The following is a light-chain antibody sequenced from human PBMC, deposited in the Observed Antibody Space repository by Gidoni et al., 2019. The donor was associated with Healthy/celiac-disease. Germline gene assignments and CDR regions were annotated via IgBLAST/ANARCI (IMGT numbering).Light chain of an antibody. CDR1: QSISSW. V-gene: IGKV1-5*03. Sequence: DIQMTQSPSTLSASVGDRVPIPCRASQSISSWLAWYQQKRGKAPKLLIYKASSLESGVPSRFSGSGSGTEFTLTISSLQPDDVATYYCQQYNSYSYTFGQGTKLEIK. CDR2: KAS. J-gene: IGKJ2*01. CDR3: QQYNSYSYT.